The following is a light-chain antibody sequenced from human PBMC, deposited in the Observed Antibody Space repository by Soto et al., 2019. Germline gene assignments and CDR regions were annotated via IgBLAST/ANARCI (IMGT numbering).Light chain of an antibody. J-gene: IGKJ5*01. CDR1: HSVNSY. CDR2: DTS. CDR3: QQITNWPPSIT. V-gene: IGKV3-11*01. Sequence: EIVLTQSPATLSLSPGDRSTPSCMASHSVNSYLAWYQQQPGQSPRLLLYDTSNRAAGIPARFSVSGTGSDFTLTISSLDPEDFAFYYCQQITNWPPSITFGQGTRLEIK.